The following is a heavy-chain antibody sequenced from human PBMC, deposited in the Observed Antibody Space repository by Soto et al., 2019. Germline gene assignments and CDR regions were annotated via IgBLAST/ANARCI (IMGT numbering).Heavy chain of an antibody. V-gene: IGHV3-49*04. CDR2: IRSKAYGGTT. J-gene: IGHJ5*02. CDR3: TRGFYDFWSAYSDWFDP. CDR1: VFTFGGYA. Sequence: GGSLRLSCTASVFTFGGYAMSWVRQAPGRGLEWVGFIRSKAYGGTTEYAASVKGRFTISRDDSKSIAYLQMKSLKTEDTAVYYCTRGFYDFWSAYSDWFDPWGQGTMVTVSS. D-gene: IGHD3-3*01.